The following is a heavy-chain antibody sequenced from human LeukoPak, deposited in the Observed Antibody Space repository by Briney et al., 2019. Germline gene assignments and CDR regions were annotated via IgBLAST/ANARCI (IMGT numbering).Heavy chain of an antibody. V-gene: IGHV3-7*01. Sequence: PGGSLTLSCEASGFTFSHYWMAWVRQTPGKGLEWVANINQDGSAAFYVDSVKGRLTISRDNAESSLYLKMYGLTAEDTAVYYCVRSIDYWGQGTLVTVSS. CDR2: INQDGSAA. CDR1: GFTFSHYW. J-gene: IGHJ4*02. CDR3: VRSIDY.